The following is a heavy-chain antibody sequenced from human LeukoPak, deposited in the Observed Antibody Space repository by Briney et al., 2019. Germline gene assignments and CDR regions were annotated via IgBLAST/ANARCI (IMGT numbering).Heavy chain of an antibody. D-gene: IGHD1-26*01. CDR3: AKDRTVGASYWYFDL. Sequence: PGGSLRLSCAASGFTFSTYAMSWVRQAPGRGLEWVSVSGDNTYYADSVKGRFTISRDSSKNTLFLHMNTLRAEDTAIYYCAKDRTVGASYWYFDLWGRGTLVTVSS. V-gene: IGHV3-23*01. CDR1: GFTFSTYA. J-gene: IGHJ2*01. CDR2: SGDNT.